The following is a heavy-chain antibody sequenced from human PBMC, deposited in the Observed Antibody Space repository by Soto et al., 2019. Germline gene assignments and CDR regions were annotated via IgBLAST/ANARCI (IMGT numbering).Heavy chain of an antibody. CDR2: TYYRSKWYN. V-gene: IGHV6-1*01. D-gene: IGHD3-22*01. Sequence: PSQTLSLTCAISGDSVSSNSAAWNWIRQSPSRGLEWLGRTYYRSKWYNDYAVSVKSRITINPDTSKNQFSLQLNSVTPEDTAVYYCARVPASLEYYDDSSGQGDAFDIWGQGTMVTASS. J-gene: IGHJ3*02. CDR3: ARVPASLEYYDDSSGQGDAFDI. CDR1: GDSVSSNSAA.